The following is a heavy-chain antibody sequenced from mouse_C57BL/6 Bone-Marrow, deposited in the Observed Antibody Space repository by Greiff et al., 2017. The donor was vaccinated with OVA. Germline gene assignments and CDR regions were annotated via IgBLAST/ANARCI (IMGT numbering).Heavy chain of an antibody. D-gene: IGHD1-1*01. CDR3: ARCDYYGSPYFDY. V-gene: IGHV1-43*01. J-gene: IGHJ2*01. CDR2: INPSTGGT. CDR1: GYSFTGYY. Sequence: VQLQQSGPELVKPGASVKISCKTSGYSFTGYYMHWVKQSSEKSLEWIGEINPSTGGTSYNQKFKGKATLTVDKSSSTAYMQLKSLTSEDSAVYYCARCDYYGSPYFDYWGQGTTLTVSS.